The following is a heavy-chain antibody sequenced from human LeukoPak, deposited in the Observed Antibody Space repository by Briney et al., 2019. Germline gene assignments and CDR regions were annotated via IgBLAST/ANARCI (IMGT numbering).Heavy chain of an antibody. D-gene: IGHD3-10*01. CDR2: INPNSGGT. Sequence: GASVKVSCKASGYTFTGYYMHWVRQAPGQGLEWMGRINPNSGGTNYAQKFQGRVTMTRDTSISTAYMELSRLRSDDTAVYYCARESRYGSGSSSDFDIWGQGTMVTVSS. CDR3: ARESRYGSGSSSDFDI. CDR1: GYTFTGYY. J-gene: IGHJ3*02. V-gene: IGHV1-2*06.